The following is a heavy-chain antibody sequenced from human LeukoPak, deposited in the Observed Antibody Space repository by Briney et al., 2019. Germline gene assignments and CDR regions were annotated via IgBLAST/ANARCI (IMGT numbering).Heavy chain of an antibody. D-gene: IGHD6-13*01. CDR3: ARDSGSSWYYFDY. V-gene: IGHV3-74*01. CDR2: INGDGSTA. Sequence: GSLRLSCGASGFIFNVFSMHWVRQAPGKGLVWVSRINGDGSTAAYADSVKGRFTVSRDNANNALYLQMDSLKVEDTAVYYCARDSGSSWYYFDYWGQGTLVTVSS. CDR1: GFIFNVFS. J-gene: IGHJ4*02.